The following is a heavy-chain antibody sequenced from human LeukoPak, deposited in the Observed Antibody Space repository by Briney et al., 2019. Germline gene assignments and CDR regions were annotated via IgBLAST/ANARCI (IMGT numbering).Heavy chain of an antibody. V-gene: IGHV3-49*04. Sequence: PGGSLRLSCTASGFTFGYHAINWVRQAPGRGLEWVGFIRSQAYSGTTEYATSVKDRFTISRDDSKSIAYLQMNSLKTEDTAVYYRTRDIVSISQPYYFDYWGQGTLVTVSS. CDR3: TRDIVSISQPYYFDY. CDR2: IRSQAYSGTT. CDR1: GFTFGYHA. J-gene: IGHJ4*02. D-gene: IGHD2-2*01.